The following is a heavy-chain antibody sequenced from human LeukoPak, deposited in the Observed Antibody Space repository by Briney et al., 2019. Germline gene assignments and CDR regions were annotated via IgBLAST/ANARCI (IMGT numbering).Heavy chain of an antibody. CDR1: GFTFSDYS. D-gene: IGHD5-18*01. J-gene: IGHJ6*03. CDR3: ARDRGYGSFLGYMGV. CDR2: ISGSSSII. V-gene: IGHV3-48*01. Sequence: PGGSLRLSCAASGFTFSDYSMNWVRLAPGKGLESISYISGSSSIIYYADSVKGRFTISRDNAKTSLYLQMNSLRAEDTALYYCARDRGYGSFLGYMGVWGKGTTVTVSS.